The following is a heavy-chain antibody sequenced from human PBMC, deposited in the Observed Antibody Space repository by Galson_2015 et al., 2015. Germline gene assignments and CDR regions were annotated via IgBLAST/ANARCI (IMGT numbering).Heavy chain of an antibody. CDR2: INHSGST. D-gene: IGHD4-23*01. Sequence: SETLSLTCAVYGGSFSGYYWSWIRQPPGKGLEWIGEINHSGSTNYNPSLKSRVTISVDTSKNQFSLKLSSVTAADTAVYYCARAHYGGNSTYGFRAFDIWGQGTMVTVSS. CDR3: ARAHYGGNSTYGFRAFDI. CDR1: GGSFSGYY. J-gene: IGHJ3*02. V-gene: IGHV4-34*01.